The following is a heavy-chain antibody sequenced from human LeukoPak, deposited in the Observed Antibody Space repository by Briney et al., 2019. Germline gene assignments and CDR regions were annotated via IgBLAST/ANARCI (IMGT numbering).Heavy chain of an antibody. CDR3: TTLKVRGSYYFDY. Sequence: GGSLRLSCAASGFTFSNAWMSWVRQAPGKGLEWVGRIKSKTDGGTTDYAAPVKGRFTISRDDSKNTLYLQMNSLKTDDTAVYYCTTLKVRGSYYFDYWGQGTLVTVSS. CDR1: GFTFSNAW. D-gene: IGHD3-10*01. J-gene: IGHJ4*02. V-gene: IGHV3-15*01. CDR2: IKSKTDGGTT.